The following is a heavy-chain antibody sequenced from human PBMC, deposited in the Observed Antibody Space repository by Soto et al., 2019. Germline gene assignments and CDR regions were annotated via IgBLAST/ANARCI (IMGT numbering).Heavy chain of an antibody. D-gene: IGHD6-19*01. J-gene: IGHJ4*02. V-gene: IGHV4-39*01. CDR1: GGSISSRSYY. CDR3: ASRTVAGTVIDH. Sequence: QLQVQESGPGLVKPSETLSLTCSVSGGSISSRSYYWGWVRQPPGKGLEWIGSISHSGTTYYHPSLKSRVSISVDTSKHQFSLSLSSVTAADPAVYYCASRTVAGTVIDHWGQGTLVTVSS. CDR2: ISHSGTT.